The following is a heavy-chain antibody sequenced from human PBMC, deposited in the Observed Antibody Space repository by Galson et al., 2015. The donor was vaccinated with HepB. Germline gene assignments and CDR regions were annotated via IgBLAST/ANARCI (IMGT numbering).Heavy chain of an antibody. CDR3: ARGSPDYGDKPAPFNY. V-gene: IGHV1-69*13. Sequence: SVKVSCKASGGTFSSYAISWVRQAPGQGLEWVGGIIPIFGRANYAQKLQGRVTITADESTSTAYTDLSSLRSEDTAVYYCARGSPDYGDKPAPFNYWGQGTLVTVSS. D-gene: IGHD4-17*01. CDR1: GGTFSSYA. CDR2: IIPIFGRA. J-gene: IGHJ4*02.